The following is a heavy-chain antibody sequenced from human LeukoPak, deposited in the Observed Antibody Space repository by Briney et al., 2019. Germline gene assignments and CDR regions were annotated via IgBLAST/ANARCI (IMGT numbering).Heavy chain of an antibody. Sequence: PGGSLRLSCAASGFTFDDYAMHWVRQAPGKGLEWVSLISWDGGSTYYADSVKGRFTISRDNSKNSLYLQMYSLRAEDTALYYCAKDIEYSSSRGWYYFDYWGQGTLVTVSS. CDR1: GFTFDDYA. CDR3: AKDIEYSSSRGWYYFDY. CDR2: ISWDGGST. D-gene: IGHD6-6*01. V-gene: IGHV3-43D*03. J-gene: IGHJ4*02.